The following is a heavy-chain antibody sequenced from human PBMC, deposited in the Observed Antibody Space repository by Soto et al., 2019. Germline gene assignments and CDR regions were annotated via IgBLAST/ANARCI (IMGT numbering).Heavy chain of an antibody. CDR3: ARDPLPEMTTTSGGYPKY. CDR2: ISAYNGNT. V-gene: IGHV1-18*01. Sequence: ASGKVSCKASGYTFTSYGISWVRQAPGQRLEWMGWISAYNGNTNYAQKLQGRVTMTTDTSTSTAYMELRSLRSDDTAVYYCARDPLPEMTTTSGGYPKYWGQGALVPVSS. CDR1: GYTFTSYG. J-gene: IGHJ4*02. D-gene: IGHD4-17*01.